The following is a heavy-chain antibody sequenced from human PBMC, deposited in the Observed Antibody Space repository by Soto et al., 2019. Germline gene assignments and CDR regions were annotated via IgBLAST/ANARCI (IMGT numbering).Heavy chain of an antibody. J-gene: IGHJ6*02. D-gene: IGHD3-22*01. Sequence: EVQLVGSGGGLVQPGGSLRLSCAASGFTFSTYWMSWVRQAPGKGLEWVANIKEDGSEKYYVDSVEGRFTISRDNAKNSLYLQMTSLRAEDTALYHCARGWGYFDSSGFPYLYAMDVWGQGTTVTVSS. V-gene: IGHV3-7*01. CDR1: GFTFSTYW. CDR3: ARGWGYFDSSGFPYLYAMDV. CDR2: IKEDGSEK.